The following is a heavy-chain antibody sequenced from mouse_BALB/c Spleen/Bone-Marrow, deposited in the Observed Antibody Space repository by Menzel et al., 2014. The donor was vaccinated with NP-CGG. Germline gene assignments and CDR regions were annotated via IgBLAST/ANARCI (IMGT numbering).Heavy chain of an antibody. D-gene: IGHD1-2*01. V-gene: IGHV14-3*02. J-gene: IGHJ4*01. CDR2: IDPANGNT. Sequence: DVHLAESGAELVKPGASVKLSCTASGFNVKDTYMQWVKQRPEQGLEWIGRIDPANGNTQYDPTFQGKATITTDPSSNTAYLQLSSLTSEDTAVYYCTREGHYYGSDVLDYWGQGTSVTVSS. CDR1: GFNVKDTY. CDR3: TREGHYYGSDVLDY.